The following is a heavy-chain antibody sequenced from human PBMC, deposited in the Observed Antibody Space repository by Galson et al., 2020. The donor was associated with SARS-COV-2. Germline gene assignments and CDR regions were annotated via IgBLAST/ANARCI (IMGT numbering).Heavy chain of an antibody. V-gene: IGHV3-21*01. Sequence: GGSLRLSCAASGITFSDYSMNWVRQAPGKGLEWVSSISNSSSYEYYADSVKGRFTISRDNAKKSLFLQMNSLRGEDTAVYFCVRGPGYSGFDSPFDYWGQGTLVTVSS. CDR1: GITFSDYS. CDR3: VRGPGYSGFDSPFDY. J-gene: IGHJ4*02. D-gene: IGHD5-12*01. CDR2: ISNSSSYE.